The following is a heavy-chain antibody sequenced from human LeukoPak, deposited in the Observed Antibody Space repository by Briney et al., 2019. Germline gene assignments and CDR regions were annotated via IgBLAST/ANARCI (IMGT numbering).Heavy chain of an antibody. V-gene: IGHV3-23*01. J-gene: IGHJ2*01. CDR3: ARELVSSGTGYFDL. Sequence: PGGSLRLSCEASGFTFGNFGMTWVRQAPGNGLQWVSGITGSTTWTYYAASVKGRFTVSRDNSQNTLHLQMNSLRADDTAVYYCARELVSSGTGYFDLWGRGTLVTVSS. CDR2: ITGSTTWT. CDR1: GFTFGNFG. D-gene: IGHD3-10*02.